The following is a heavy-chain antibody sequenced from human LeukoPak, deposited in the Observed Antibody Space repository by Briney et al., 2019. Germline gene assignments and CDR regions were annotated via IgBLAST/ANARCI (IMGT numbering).Heavy chain of an antibody. CDR1: GGSISRNY. J-gene: IGHJ4*02. D-gene: IGHD1-26*01. CDR2: SYYSGST. Sequence: PSETLSLTCTGPGGSISRNYWSWIRQPPGKGLEWIGYSYYSGSTNYNPSLKSRVTISVDTSKNQFSLKLSSVTAADTAVYYCARSYSGSYNWGQGTLVTVSS. CDR3: ARSYSGSYN. V-gene: IGHV4-59*08.